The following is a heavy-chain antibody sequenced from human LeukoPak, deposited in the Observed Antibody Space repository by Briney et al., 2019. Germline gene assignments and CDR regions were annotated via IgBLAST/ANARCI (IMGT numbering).Heavy chain of an antibody. CDR3: ARDRPNYYGSDGHYYRRDGDY. CDR2: ITSRGEST. CDR1: GFTFSIYA. J-gene: IGHJ4*02. D-gene: IGHD3-22*01. Sequence: PGGSLRLSXAASGFTFSIYAMSWVRQAPGKGLQWVSSITSRGESTWYVDSVKGRFTITRDNSENTLYLQMHSLRAEDTAVYYCARDRPNYYGSDGHYYRRDGDYWGRRTLVSVSS. V-gene: IGHV3-23*01.